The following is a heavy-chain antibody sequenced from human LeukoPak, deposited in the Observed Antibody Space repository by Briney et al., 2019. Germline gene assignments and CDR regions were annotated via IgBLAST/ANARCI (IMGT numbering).Heavy chain of an antibody. CDR2: IYYSGST. D-gene: IGHD3-3*01. CDR1: GGSISSSSYY. CDR3: ARLPYDFWSGHPFRPFDY. Sequence: SETLSLTCTVSGGSISSSSYYWGWIRQPPGKGLEWIGSIYYSGSTYYNPSLKSRVTISVDTSKNQFSLKLSSVTAADTAVYYCARLPYDFWSGHPFRPFDYWGQGTLVTVSS. V-gene: IGHV4-39*07. J-gene: IGHJ4*02.